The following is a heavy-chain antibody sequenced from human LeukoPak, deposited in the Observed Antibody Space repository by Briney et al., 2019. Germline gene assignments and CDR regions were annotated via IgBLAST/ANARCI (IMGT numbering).Heavy chain of an antibody. Sequence: GGSLRLSCAASRLTFSGFAMHWVRQASGKGLEWVGHIRSKTNSYATPYAAYVKGRFALSRDDAKNTAYLQMNSLKTEDTAVYYCTKYNVGFESWGQGTLVTVSS. CDR2: IRSKTNSYAT. D-gene: IGHD1-1*01. CDR1: RLTFSGFA. J-gene: IGHJ4*02. V-gene: IGHV3-73*01. CDR3: TKYNVGFES.